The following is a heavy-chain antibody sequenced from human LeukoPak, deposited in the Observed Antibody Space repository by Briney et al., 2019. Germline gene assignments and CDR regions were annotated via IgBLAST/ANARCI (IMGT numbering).Heavy chain of an antibody. Sequence: SETLSLTCTVSGGSISSYYWSWIRQPAGKGLEWIGRIYTSGSTNYNPSFKSRVTMSVDTSKNQFSLKLSSVTAADTAVYYCARSRGGNIVVVPAATKRGDAFDIWGQGTMVTVSS. CDR1: GGSISSYY. CDR2: IYTSGST. J-gene: IGHJ3*02. D-gene: IGHD2-2*01. CDR3: ARSRGGNIVVVPAATKRGDAFDI. V-gene: IGHV4-4*07.